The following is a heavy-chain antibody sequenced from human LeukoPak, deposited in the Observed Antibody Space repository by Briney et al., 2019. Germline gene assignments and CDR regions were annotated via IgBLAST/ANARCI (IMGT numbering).Heavy chain of an antibody. Sequence: GGSLRLSCVASGPTFSASAINWVRQAPGEGLEWVGRIRSKPNSYTTAYAASVKGRFTISRDDSKNTAYLQMNSLKTEDTAVYYCTSLKSGIVGASSFDYWGQGTLVTVSS. CDR1: GPTFSASA. V-gene: IGHV3-73*01. CDR3: TSLKSGIVGASSFDY. J-gene: IGHJ4*02. D-gene: IGHD1-26*01. CDR2: IRSKPNSYTT.